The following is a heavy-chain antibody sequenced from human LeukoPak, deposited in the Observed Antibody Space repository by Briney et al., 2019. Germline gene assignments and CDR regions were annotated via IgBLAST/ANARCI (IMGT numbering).Heavy chain of an antibody. CDR2: IYHSGST. D-gene: IGHD5-24*01. Sequence: SETLSLTCTVSGDSMTTTSHFWDWIRQPPGKGLEWIGSIYHSGSTYYNPSLKSRVTISVDTSKNQFSLKLSSVTAADTAVYYCARADGGDGYNYWSYKSTGAFDIWGQGTMVTVSS. CDR1: GDSMTTTSHF. V-gene: IGHV4-39*07. CDR3: ARADGGDGYNYWSYKSTGAFDI. J-gene: IGHJ3*02.